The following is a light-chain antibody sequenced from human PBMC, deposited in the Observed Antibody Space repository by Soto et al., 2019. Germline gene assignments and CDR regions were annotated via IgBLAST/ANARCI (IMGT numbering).Light chain of an antibody. J-gene: IGKJ2*01. V-gene: IGKV1-39*01. Sequence: DIQMTQSPSSLSASVGDRVTITCRASQSISSYLNWYQQKPGKAPKLLIYAASSLQSGVPSRFSGSGSGTDFTLTISSLQPEDFETYYGQQSYSTPPTFAQGTKLEIK. CDR1: QSISSY. CDR2: AAS. CDR3: QQSYSTPPT.